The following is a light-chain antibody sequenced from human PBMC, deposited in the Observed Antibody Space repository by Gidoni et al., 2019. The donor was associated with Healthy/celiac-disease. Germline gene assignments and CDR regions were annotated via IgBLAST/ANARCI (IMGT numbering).Light chain of an antibody. CDR2: EVS. CDR1: SSDVGGYNY. Sequence: QSALTQPASVSGSPGQSITISRTGTSSDVGGYNYVSWYQQHPGKAPKLMIYEVSNRPPGVSNRFSGSKSGNTASLTISGLQAEDEADDYCSSYTSSSTVVFGGGTKLTVL. J-gene: IGLJ2*01. V-gene: IGLV2-14*01. CDR3: SSYTSSSTVV.